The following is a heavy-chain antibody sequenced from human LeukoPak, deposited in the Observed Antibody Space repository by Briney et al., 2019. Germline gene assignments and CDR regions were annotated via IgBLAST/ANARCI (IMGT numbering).Heavy chain of an antibody. CDR1: GGSISSGGYY. D-gene: IGHD3-9*01. J-gene: IGHJ4*02. Sequence: SETLSLTCTVSGGSISSGGYYWSWIRQPPGKGLEWIGTTSYSGSAYYNPSLKSRVTMPVDTSKNQFSLKLSSVTAADTAVYYCAKSPKMKLTPYYFDYWGQGTLVTVSS. CDR3: AKSPKMKLTPYYFDY. CDR2: TSYSGSA. V-gene: IGHV4-30-2*03.